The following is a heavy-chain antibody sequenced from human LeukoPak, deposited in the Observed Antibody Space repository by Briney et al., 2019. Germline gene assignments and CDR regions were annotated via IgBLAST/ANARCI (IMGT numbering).Heavy chain of an antibody. V-gene: IGHV4-34*01. D-gene: IGHD6-19*01. J-gene: IGHJ4*02. CDR2: INHSGSS. Sequence: PSETLSLTCAVCGGSFSGYYWIWIRQPPGKGLEWIGEINHSGSSNYNPSLKSRVTISVDTSKNQFSLKVSSVTAADTAVYYCARGDSSGWYYFDYWGQGTLVTVSS. CDR3: ARGDSSGWYYFDY. CDR1: GGSFSGYY.